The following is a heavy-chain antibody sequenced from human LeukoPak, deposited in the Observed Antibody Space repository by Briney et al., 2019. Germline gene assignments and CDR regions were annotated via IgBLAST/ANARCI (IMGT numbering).Heavy chain of an antibody. V-gene: IGHV3-23*01. D-gene: IGHD1-26*01. CDR3: AKDVSSGSYYVLRDAFDI. CDR1: GFTFSSYA. Sequence: GGSLRLSCAASGFTFSSYAMSWVRQAPGKGLEWVSVISGSGGSTYYADSVKGRFTISRDNSKNTLYLQMNSLRAEDTAVYYCAKDVSSGSYYVLRDAFDIWGQGTMVTVSS. J-gene: IGHJ3*02. CDR2: ISGSGGST.